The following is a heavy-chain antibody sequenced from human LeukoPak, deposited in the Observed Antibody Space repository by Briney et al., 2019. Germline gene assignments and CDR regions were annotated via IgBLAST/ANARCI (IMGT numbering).Heavy chain of an antibody. CDR2: IYSGGST. CDR1: GFTVSSNY. D-gene: IGHD7-27*01. CDR3: AKASNWDYYFDY. V-gene: IGHV3-53*01. Sequence: GGSLRLSCAASGFTVSSNYMSWVRQAPGKGLEWVSVIYSGGSTYYADSVKGRFTISRDNSKDTLYLQMNSLRAEDTAVYYCAKASNWDYYFDYWGQGTLVTVSS. J-gene: IGHJ4*02.